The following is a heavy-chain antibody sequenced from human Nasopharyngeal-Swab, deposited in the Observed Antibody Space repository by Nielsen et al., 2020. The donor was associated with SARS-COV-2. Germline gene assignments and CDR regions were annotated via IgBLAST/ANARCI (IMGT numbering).Heavy chain of an antibody. Sequence: GESLKISCAASGFTFGSYGMHWVRRAPGKGLEWVAVISVDGRNEDSAESVKGRFTISRDNSKNTLYLQMNSLRAEDTAVYYCAKCIRGLTGFYFSMDVWGKGTTVTVSS. CDR3: AKCIRGLTGFYFSMDV. CDR2: ISVDGRNE. J-gene: IGHJ6*04. D-gene: IGHD3-9*01. V-gene: IGHV3-30*18. CDR1: GFTFGSYG.